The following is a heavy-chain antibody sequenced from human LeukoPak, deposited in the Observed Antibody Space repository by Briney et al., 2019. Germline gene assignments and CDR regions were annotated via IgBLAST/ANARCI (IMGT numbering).Heavy chain of an antibody. CDR1: GYTFTSYD. CDR2: MNPNSGNT. D-gene: IGHD3-10*01. Sequence: ASVKVSCKASGYTFTSYDINWVRQATGQGLEWMGWMNPNSGNTGYAQKFQGRVTITRNTSISTAYMELSSLRSEDTAVYYCARGSRYYYGSGSYLWFDPWGQGTLVTVSS. J-gene: IGHJ5*02. CDR3: ARGSRYYYGSGSYLWFDP. V-gene: IGHV1-8*03.